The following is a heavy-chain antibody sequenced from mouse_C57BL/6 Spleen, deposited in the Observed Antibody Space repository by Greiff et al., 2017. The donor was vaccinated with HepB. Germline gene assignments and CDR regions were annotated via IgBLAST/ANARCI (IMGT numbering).Heavy chain of an antibody. V-gene: IGHV3-6*01. CDR3: ARRVFYWYFDV. Sequence: EVKLMESGPGLVKPSQSLSLTCSVTGYSITSGYYWNWIRQFPGNKLEWMGYISYDGSNNYNPSLKNRISITRDTSKNQFFLKLNSVTTEDTATYYCARRVFYWYFDVWGTGTTVTVSS. CDR1: GYSITSGYY. CDR2: ISYDGSN. J-gene: IGHJ1*03. D-gene: IGHD6-2*01.